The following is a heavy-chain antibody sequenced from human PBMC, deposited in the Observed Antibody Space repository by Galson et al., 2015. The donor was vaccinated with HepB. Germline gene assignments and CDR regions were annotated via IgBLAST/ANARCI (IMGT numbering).Heavy chain of an antibody. CDR1: GFTFTSSA. Sequence: SVKVSCKASGFTFTSSAVQWVRQARGQRLEWIGWIVVGSGNTNYAQKFQERVTITRDVSTSTAYMELSSLRSEDTAVYYCAAPWYSSSLYRGALDIWVPGTMVTVSS. J-gene: IGHJ3*02. D-gene: IGHD6-13*01. CDR3: AAPWYSSSLYRGALDI. CDR2: IVVGSGNT. V-gene: IGHV1-58*01.